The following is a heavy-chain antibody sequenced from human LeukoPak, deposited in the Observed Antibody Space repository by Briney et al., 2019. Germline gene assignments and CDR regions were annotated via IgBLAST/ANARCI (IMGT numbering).Heavy chain of an antibody. CDR2: IDAGGGDT. V-gene: IGHV3-23*01. Sequence: GASLRLSCAASGFSFSSYAMTWVRQAPGKGLEWVSSIDAGGGDTYHSDSVKGRSTISRDNSMNTLYLQMNSLRADDTAVYYCGRPTKYWLVRGNGVDVWGQGTTVTVSS. CDR1: GFSFSSYA. CDR3: GRPTKYWLVRGNGVDV. D-gene: IGHD6-19*01. J-gene: IGHJ6*02.